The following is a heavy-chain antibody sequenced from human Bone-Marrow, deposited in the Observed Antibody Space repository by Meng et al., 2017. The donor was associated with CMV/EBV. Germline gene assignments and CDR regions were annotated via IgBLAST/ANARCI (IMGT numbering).Heavy chain of an antibody. CDR1: GFTFSRYS. V-gene: IGHV3-21*01. CDR2: ISSSSSYI. J-gene: IGHJ6*02. Sequence: GESLKISCAASGFTFSRYSMNWVRQAPGKGLEWVSSISSSSSYIYYADSVKGRFTISRDNAKNSLYLQMNSLRAEDTAVYYCARAASVSGGWYLGYYYYYGMDVWGQGTTVTVSS. D-gene: IGHD6-19*01. CDR3: ARAASVSGGWYLGYYYYYGMDV.